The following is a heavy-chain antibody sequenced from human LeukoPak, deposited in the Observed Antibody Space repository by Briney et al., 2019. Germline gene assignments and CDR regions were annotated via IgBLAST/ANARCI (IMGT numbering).Heavy chain of an antibody. D-gene: IGHD4-17*01. CDR1: RGSISSYY. CDR2: IYYSGST. CDR3: ASSTTTTSPYYFQH. Sequence: SETLSLTCTVSRGSISSYYWSWIRQPPGKGLEWIGYIYYSGSTNYSPSLKSRVTISVDTSKNQFSLKLSSVTAADTAVFYCASSTTTTSPYYFQHWGQGTLVTVSS. J-gene: IGHJ1*01. V-gene: IGHV4-59*01.